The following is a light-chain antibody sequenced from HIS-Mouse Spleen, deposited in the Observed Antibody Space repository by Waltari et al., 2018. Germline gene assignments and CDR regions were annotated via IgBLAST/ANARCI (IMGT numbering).Light chain of an antibody. CDR1: SSDVGCYNY. CDR2: EVS. CDR3: SSYTSSSTVV. J-gene: IGLJ2*01. Sequence: QSALTQPASVSGSPGQSITISCTGTSSDVGCYNYVSWYQQHPGKAPKLMIYEVSNRHSGVANRCSGSKSGNTASLTISGLQAEDEADYYCSSYTSSSTVVFGGGTKLTVL. V-gene: IGLV2-14*01.